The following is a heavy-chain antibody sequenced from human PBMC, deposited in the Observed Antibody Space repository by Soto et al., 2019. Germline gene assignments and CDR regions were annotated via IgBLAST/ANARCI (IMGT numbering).Heavy chain of an antibody. D-gene: IGHD6-19*01. CDR2: IYYSGST. CDR1: VGSISSYY. V-gene: IGHV4-59*01. Sequence: QVQLQESGPGLVKPSETLSLTCTVSVGSISSYYWSWIRQPPGKGLEWIGYIYYSGSTNYNPSLKSRVTISVDTSKNQFSLKLSSVTAADTAVYYCAREGHSSGWQGTFDYWGQGTLVTVSS. J-gene: IGHJ4*02. CDR3: AREGHSSGWQGTFDY.